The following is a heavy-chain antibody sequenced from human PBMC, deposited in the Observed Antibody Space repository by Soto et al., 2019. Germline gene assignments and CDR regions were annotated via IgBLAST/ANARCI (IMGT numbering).Heavy chain of an antibody. V-gene: IGHV3-74*01. D-gene: IGHD4-17*01. J-gene: IGHJ4*02. CDR2: INSDGSST. CDR1: GFTFSSYW. CDR3: ARARTVTSRNPVAY. Sequence: EAQLVESGGGLVQPGGSLRLSCAASGFTFSSYWMHWVRQAPGKGLVWVSRINSDGSSTTYADSVKGRFTISRDNAKNTLYLQMNGLRAEDTAVYYCARARTVTSRNPVAYWGQGTLVAVSS.